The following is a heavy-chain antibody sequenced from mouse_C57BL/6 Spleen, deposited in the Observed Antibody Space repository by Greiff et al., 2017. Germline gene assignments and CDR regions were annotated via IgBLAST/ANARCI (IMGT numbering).Heavy chain of an antibody. CDR3: AREELLRRFAMDC. CDR2: IYPGGGDT. D-gene: IGHD2-12*01. J-gene: IGHJ4*01. Sequence: VQLQQSGPELVKPGASVKISCKASGYAFSSSWMNWVKQRPGKGLEWIGRIYPGGGDTNYNGKFKGKATLTADKSSSTAYMQLSSLTSEDSAVYFCAREELLRRFAMDCWGQGTSVTVAS. CDR1: GYAFSSSW. V-gene: IGHV1-82*01.